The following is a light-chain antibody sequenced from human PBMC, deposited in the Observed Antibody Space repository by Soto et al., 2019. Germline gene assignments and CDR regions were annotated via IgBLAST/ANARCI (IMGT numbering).Light chain of an antibody. Sequence: QSVLTQPPSVSAAPGQKVTISCSGSSSNIGNGYVSWYQQLPGTAPKLLIYDNNKRPSGIPDRFSGSKSGASATLGITGLQTGDEADYYCATWDGSLSAVVFGGGTKLTVL. CDR3: ATWDGSLSAVV. V-gene: IGLV1-51*01. CDR2: DNN. J-gene: IGLJ2*01. CDR1: SSNIGNGY.